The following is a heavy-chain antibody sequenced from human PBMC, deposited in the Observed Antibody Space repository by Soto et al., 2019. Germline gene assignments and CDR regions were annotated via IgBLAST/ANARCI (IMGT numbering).Heavy chain of an antibody. Sequence: QVQLQQWGAGLLKPSETLSLTCAVYGGSFSGYYWSWIRQPPGKGLEWIGEINHSGSTNYNPSLKRRVTISVHTSKTQFSLKLSSVAAADTAVYYCARTGTSSSQLWFDPWGQGTLVTVSS. CDR1: GGSFSGYY. CDR2: INHSGST. CDR3: ARTGTSSSQLWFDP. V-gene: IGHV4-34*01. D-gene: IGHD2-2*01. J-gene: IGHJ5*02.